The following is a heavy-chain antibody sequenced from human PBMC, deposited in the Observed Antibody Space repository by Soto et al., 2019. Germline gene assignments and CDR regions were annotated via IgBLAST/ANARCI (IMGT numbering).Heavy chain of an antibody. CDR2: ISYGGSNK. Sequence: QVQLVESGGGVVQPGRSLRLSCAASGLTFSRYAMHWVRQAPGKGLEWVAIISYGGSNKYYADSVRGRFTISRDNFNNTLYLQMNSLRAEDTAVYYCARDREGYSGFDYPAYWGQGTLVTVSS. CDR3: ARDREGYSGFDYPAY. J-gene: IGHJ4*02. V-gene: IGHV3-30-3*01. CDR1: GLTFSRYA. D-gene: IGHD5-12*01.